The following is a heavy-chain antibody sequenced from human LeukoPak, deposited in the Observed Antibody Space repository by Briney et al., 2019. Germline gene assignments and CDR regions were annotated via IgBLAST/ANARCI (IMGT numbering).Heavy chain of an antibody. V-gene: IGHV4-34*01. D-gene: IGHD4-17*01. CDR3: AREGYGDYVWFDP. Sequence: NPSETLSLTCAVYGGSFNGYYWSWIRQPPGKGLEWIGEINHSGSTNYNPSLKSRVTISVDTSKNQFSLKLSSVTAADTAVYYCAREGYGDYVWFDPWGQGTLVTVSS. CDR2: INHSGST. CDR1: GGSFNGYY. J-gene: IGHJ5*02.